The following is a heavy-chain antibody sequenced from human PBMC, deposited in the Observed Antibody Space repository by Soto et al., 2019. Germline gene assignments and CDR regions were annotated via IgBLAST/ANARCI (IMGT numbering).Heavy chain of an antibody. CDR2: ISYDGSNK. D-gene: IGHD2-2*01. J-gene: IGHJ5*02. CDR3: ARSIEYCSSTSCYPLNNWFDP. Sequence: PGGSLRLSCAASGFTFSSYAMHWVRQAPGKGLEWVAVISYDGSNKYYADSVKGRFTISRDNSKSTLYLQMNSLRAEDTAVYYCARSIEYCSSTSCYPLNNWFDPWGQGTLVTVSS. CDR1: GFTFSSYA. V-gene: IGHV3-30-3*01.